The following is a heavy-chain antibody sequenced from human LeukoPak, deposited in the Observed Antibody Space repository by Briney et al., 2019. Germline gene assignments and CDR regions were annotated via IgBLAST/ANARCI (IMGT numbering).Heavy chain of an antibody. D-gene: IGHD1-14*01. CDR2: INTNTGNP. Sequence: GASVKVSCKASGGTFSSYAISWVRQAPGQGLEWMGWINTNTGNPTYAQGLTGRFVFSLDTSVSTAYLQISSLKAEDTAMYYCARDYRYNDYWGQGTLVTVSS. CDR1: GGTFSSYA. CDR3: ARDYRYNDY. V-gene: IGHV7-4-1*02. J-gene: IGHJ4*02.